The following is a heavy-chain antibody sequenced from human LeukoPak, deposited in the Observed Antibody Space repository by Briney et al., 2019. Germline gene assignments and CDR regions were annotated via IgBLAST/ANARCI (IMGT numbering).Heavy chain of an antibody. J-gene: IGHJ4*02. Sequence: GGSLRLSCAASGFTFSSYAMSWVRQTPGKGLEWVSAISDSGGSTYYADSVKGRFTISRDNSKNTLYLQMNSLRAEDTAVYYCAKDQGTYYDILTGYYDTYYFDYWGQGTLVTVSS. CDR1: GFTFSSYA. V-gene: IGHV3-23*01. CDR2: ISDSGGST. CDR3: AKDQGTYYDILTGYYDTYYFDY. D-gene: IGHD3-9*01.